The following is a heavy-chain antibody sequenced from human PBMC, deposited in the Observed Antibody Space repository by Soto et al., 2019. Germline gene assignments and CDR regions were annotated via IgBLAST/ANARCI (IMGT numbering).Heavy chain of an antibody. CDR1: GFNVMSYW. V-gene: IGHV3-7*01. CDR3: ARDIGFYYVN. J-gene: IGHJ4*02. CDR2: VKEDGSEL. D-gene: IGHD3-16*01. Sequence: GGSLRLSCAVSGFNVMSYWMSWVRQAPGKGLEWVASVKEDGSELYYLHSVRGRFSISRDSAGNALHLTMNYLSAEDTGVYFCARDIGFYYVNWGQGIPVTVSS.